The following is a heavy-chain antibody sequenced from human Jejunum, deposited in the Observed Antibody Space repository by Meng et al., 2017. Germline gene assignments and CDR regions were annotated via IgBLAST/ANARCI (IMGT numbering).Heavy chain of an antibody. CDR2: IYYSGST. V-gene: IGHV4-61*01. D-gene: IGHD1-26*01. CDR3: ARVILYSGSYYFDS. Sequence: VQLQESGPGLVEPSGTLALTCTVSGDSVSSDNYYWSWIRQPPGKGLEWIGYIYYSGSTDHNPSLKSRVTMSVDTSRNQFSLNLSSVTAADTAVYYCARVILYSGSYYFDSWGQGTLVTVS. J-gene: IGHJ4*02. CDR1: GDSVSSDNYY.